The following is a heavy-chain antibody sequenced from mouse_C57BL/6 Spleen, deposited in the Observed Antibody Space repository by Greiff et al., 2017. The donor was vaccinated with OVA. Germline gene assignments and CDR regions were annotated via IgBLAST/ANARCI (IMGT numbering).Heavy chain of an antibody. CDR3: ARSELRPPWFAY. D-gene: IGHD3-2*02. CDR1: GYAFSSYW. J-gene: IGHJ3*01. Sequence: QVQLKESGAELVKPGASVKISCKASGYAFSSYWMNWVKQRPGKGLEWIGQIYPGDGDTNYNGKFKGQATLTADKSSSTAYMQRSSLTSEDSAVYFCARSELRPPWFAYWGQGTLVTVSA. V-gene: IGHV1-80*01. CDR2: IYPGDGDT.